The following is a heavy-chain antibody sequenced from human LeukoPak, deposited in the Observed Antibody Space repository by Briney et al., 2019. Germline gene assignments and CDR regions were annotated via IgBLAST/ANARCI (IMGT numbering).Heavy chain of an antibody. CDR3: ARGESANIVVVSAPISNWFDP. Sequence: SETLSLTCAVFGGSFSGYYWSWSRQPPGKGLEWIGEINHSGSTNYNPSLKSRVTISVDTSKNQFSLKLSSVTAADTAVYYCARGESANIVVVSAPISNWFDPWGQGTPVTVSS. V-gene: IGHV4-34*01. D-gene: IGHD2-2*01. J-gene: IGHJ5*02. CDR1: GGSFSGYY. CDR2: INHSGST.